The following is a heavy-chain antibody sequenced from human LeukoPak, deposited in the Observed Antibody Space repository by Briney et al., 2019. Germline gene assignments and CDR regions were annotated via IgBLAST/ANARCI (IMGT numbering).Heavy chain of an antibody. J-gene: IGHJ6*02. CDR2: MYYTGST. D-gene: IGHD5-18*01. CDR3: ARHRIQPPVLMDV. Sequence: SETLSPTCTVSGGSTASSSHYWGWIRQSPGKGLEWIAIMYYTGSTYYNPPLRSRVSISVDASRNQFSLKLTSVTAADTAVYYCARHRIQPPVLMDVWGQGTTVTVSS. CDR1: GGSTASSSHY. V-gene: IGHV4-39*01.